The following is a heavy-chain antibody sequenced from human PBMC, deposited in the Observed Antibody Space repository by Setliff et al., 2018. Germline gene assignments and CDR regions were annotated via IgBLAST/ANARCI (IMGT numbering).Heavy chain of an antibody. D-gene: IGHD3-22*01. CDR1: GLTFSNAW. V-gene: IGHV3-21*01. CDR3: ARALDSSGYYHAFDI. Sequence: GGSLRLSCAASGLTFSNAWMTWVRQAPGKGLEWVSSISSSSSYIYYADSVKGRFTISRDNAKNSLYLQMNSLRAEDTAVYYCARALDSSGYYHAFDIWGQGTMVTVSS. CDR2: ISSSSSYI. J-gene: IGHJ3*02.